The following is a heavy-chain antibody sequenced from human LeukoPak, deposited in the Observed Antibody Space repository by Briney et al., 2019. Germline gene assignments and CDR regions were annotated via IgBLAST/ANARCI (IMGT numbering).Heavy chain of an antibody. CDR2: ISAYNGNT. V-gene: IGHV1-18*01. Sequence: RASVKVSCKASGYTFTSYGISWVRQAPGQGLEWMGWISAYNGNTNYAQKLQGRVTMTTDTSTSTAYMELRSLRSDDTAVYYCARAQAETGALYYYYGMDVWGQGTTVTVSS. D-gene: IGHD3-10*01. CDR3: ARAQAETGALYYYYGMDV. J-gene: IGHJ6*02. CDR1: GYTFTSYG.